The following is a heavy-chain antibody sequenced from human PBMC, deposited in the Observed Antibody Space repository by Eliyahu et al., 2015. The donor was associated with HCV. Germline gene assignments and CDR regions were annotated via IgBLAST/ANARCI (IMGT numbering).Heavy chain of an antibody. CDR2: IYSGGST. Sequence: EVQLVESGGGLTQRGGSLRLSCAASGFTVSSNYMNWVRQAPGKGLEWVSIIYSGGSTYYADSVKGRFTISRDNSRNTVYLQMNSLRAEDTAVYYCARQQWQDSSFDFWGQGTLVTVSS. J-gene: IGHJ4*02. CDR3: ARQQWQDSSFDF. D-gene: IGHD6-19*01. CDR1: GFTVSSNY. V-gene: IGHV3-53*01.